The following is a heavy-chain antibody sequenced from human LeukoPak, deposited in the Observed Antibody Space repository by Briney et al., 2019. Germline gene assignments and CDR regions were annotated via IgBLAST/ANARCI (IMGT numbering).Heavy chain of an antibody. V-gene: IGHV4-59*08. CDR3: ARRFRSIMSHSIFGGGFDY. CDR2: ISYRGIN. D-gene: IGHD3-3*01. CDR1: GASISSDY. J-gene: IGHJ4*02. Sequence: PSETLSLTCNVSGASISSDYWSWIRQPPGKGLECVGYISYRGINNYSPSLLSRVTMSVDTSKNQFSLRLSSVTAADAAMYYCARRFRSIMSHSIFGGGFDYWGQGTLVTVSS.